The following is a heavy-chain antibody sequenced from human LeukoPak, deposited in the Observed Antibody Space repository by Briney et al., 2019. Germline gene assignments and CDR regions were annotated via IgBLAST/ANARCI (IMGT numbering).Heavy chain of an antibody. CDR1: GDSISSSDYY. Sequence: SETLSLTCTVSGDSISSSDYYWGWIRQPPGKGLGWIGTISYSGSTYYNPSLQSRVTISVDTSKNQFSLELGSVTAADTAVYYCARGSRRLADFHYWGQGTLVTVSS. V-gene: IGHV4-39*01. CDR3: ARGSRRLADFHY. CDR2: ISYSGST. D-gene: IGHD1-26*01. J-gene: IGHJ4*02.